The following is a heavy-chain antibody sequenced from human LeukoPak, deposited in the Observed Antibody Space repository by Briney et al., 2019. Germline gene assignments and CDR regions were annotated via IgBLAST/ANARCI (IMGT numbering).Heavy chain of an antibody. CDR2: IYYSGST. Sequence: PSETLSLTCTVSGGSISSYYWSWIRQPPGKGLEWIGYIYYSGSTNYNPSLKSRVTISVDTSKNQFSLKLSSVTAADTAVYYCARHQPVRGWASGAQFDYWGQGTLVTVSS. J-gene: IGHJ4*02. CDR1: GGSISSYY. D-gene: IGHD7-27*01. CDR3: ARHQPVRGWASGAQFDY. V-gene: IGHV4-59*01.